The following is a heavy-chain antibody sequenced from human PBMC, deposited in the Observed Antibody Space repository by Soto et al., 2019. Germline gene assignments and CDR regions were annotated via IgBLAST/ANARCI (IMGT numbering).Heavy chain of an antibody. J-gene: IGHJ4*02. CDR3: ARDFAWAFDY. CDR1: GFTFSSYS. D-gene: IGHD1-26*01. CDR2: ISTSSRTI. Sequence: EVQLVESGGGLVQPGGSLRLSCVASGFTFSSYSMNWVRQAPGKGLEWVSYISTSSRTIHYADSVKGRFTISRGNAKNSLYLQMNSLRDEDTAVYYCARDFAWAFDYWGQGTLLTVSP. V-gene: IGHV3-48*02.